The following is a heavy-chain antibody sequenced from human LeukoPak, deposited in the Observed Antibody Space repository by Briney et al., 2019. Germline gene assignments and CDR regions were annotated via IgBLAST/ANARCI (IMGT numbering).Heavy chain of an antibody. CDR2: IGSKAFGETT. J-gene: IGHJ4*02. V-gene: IGHV3-49*03. D-gene: IGHD6-13*01. Sequence: GGSLRLSCTTSGFTFADYTMSWLRQAPGKGLEWVGFIGSKAFGETTEYAASVEGRFTISRDDSKSIAYLRMNSLKAEDTAVYYCATDWVYSNSGVFDFWGQGTLVTVSS. CDR1: GFTFADYT. CDR3: ATDWVYSNSGVFDF.